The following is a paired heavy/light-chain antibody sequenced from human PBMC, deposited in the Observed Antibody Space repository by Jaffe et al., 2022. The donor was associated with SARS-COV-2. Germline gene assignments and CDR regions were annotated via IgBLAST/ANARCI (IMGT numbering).Light chain of an antibody. J-gene: IGKJ1*01. V-gene: IGKV1-16*02. CDR3: QQYNTYPLT. Sequence: DIQMTQSPSSLSASVGDRVTITCRASQGISNYLAWFQQKPGKAPKSLIYAASSLQSGVPSKFSGSGSGTDFTLTITSLQPEDFATYYCQQYNTYPLTFGQGTKVEIK. CDR1: QGISNY. CDR2: AAS.
Heavy chain of an antibody. D-gene: IGHD2-2*01. Sequence: EVQLLESGGGLVQPGGSLRLSCAASGFSFSNYVMNWVRQAPGKGLEWVSTISGSGSNTYYADSVKGRFTISRDNSKNMLYVQMNSLRADDTAVYYCAIYCSSTTCKSYGMDVWGQGTTVTVSS. CDR1: GFSFSNYV. V-gene: IGHV3-23*01. J-gene: IGHJ6*02. CDR3: AIYCSSTTCKSYGMDV. CDR2: ISGSGSNT.